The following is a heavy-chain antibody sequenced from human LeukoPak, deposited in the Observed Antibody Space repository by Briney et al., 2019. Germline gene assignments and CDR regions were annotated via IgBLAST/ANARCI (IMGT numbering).Heavy chain of an antibody. J-gene: IGHJ5*02. CDR1: GGTFSSYA. V-gene: IGHV1-69*01. Sequence: SVKVSCKASGGTFSSYAISWVRQAPGQGLEWMGGIIPIFGTANCAQKFQGTVTSTADESTSTAYMELSSLRSEDTAVYYCARVGCSSTSCYFTYNWFDPWGKGTLVTVSS. CDR2: IIPIFGTA. D-gene: IGHD2-2*01. CDR3: ARVGCSSTSCYFTYNWFDP.